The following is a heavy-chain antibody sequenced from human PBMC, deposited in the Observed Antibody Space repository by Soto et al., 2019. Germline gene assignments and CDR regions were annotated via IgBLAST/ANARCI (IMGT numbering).Heavy chain of an antibody. Sequence: EVQLVESGGGLVQPGGSLTLSCAASGFTFGSYSMSWVRQAPGKGPEWVATINQDGSEKYYVDSVKGRFTISRDNAKNSLYLQLNSLRAEDTAVYYCARAYGYWAQGTLVTVSS. CDR2: INQDGSEK. CDR3: ARAYGY. J-gene: IGHJ4*02. V-gene: IGHV3-7*01. D-gene: IGHD4-17*01. CDR1: GFTFGSYS.